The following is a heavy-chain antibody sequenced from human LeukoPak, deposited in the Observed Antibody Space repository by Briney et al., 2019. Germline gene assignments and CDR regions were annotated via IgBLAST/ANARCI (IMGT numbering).Heavy chain of an antibody. D-gene: IGHD6-19*01. CDR3: ARDPLRSGWFGVPDY. J-gene: IGHJ4*02. CDR1: GGTFSSYT. Sequence: SVKVSCMASGGTFSSYTISWVRQAPGQGLEWMGRIIPILGIANYAQKFQGRVTITADKSTSTAYMELSSLRSEDTAVYYCARDPLRSGWFGVPDYWGQGTLVTVSS. V-gene: IGHV1-69*04. CDR2: IIPILGIA.